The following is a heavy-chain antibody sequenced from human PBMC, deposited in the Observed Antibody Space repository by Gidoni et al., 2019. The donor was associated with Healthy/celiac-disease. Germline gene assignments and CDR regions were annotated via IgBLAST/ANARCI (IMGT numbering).Heavy chain of an antibody. CDR2: IQQQDESEK. J-gene: IGHJ4*02. CDR3: AAAPSY. Sequence: EIQLVESGGGLVKPGGSLRLSCAASGFPCSNYWMRWVRQAPGKGLEWVASIQQQDESEKYYVDSVKGRFTISRDNAKNSLYLQMNSLRGGDTAVYYCAAAPSYWGQGTLVTVSS. V-gene: IGHV3-7*01. D-gene: IGHD6-25*01. CDR1: GFPCSNYW.